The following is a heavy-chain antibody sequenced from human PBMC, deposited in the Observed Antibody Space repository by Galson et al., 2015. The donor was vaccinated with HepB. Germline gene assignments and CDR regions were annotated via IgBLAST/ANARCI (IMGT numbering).Heavy chain of an antibody. Sequence: ETLSLTCSVSGGSVTRTTYYCGWIRQPPGMGLEWIGSTYYSGSTYYNPSLKSRVSISIDTSKNQFSLKVRSVTAADTAVYYCVRHQLGHGYGSDDWGQGTLVTVSS. V-gene: IGHV4-39*01. D-gene: IGHD3-10*01. CDR3: VRHQLGHGYGSDD. J-gene: IGHJ4*02. CDR1: GGSVTRTTYY. CDR2: TYYSGST.